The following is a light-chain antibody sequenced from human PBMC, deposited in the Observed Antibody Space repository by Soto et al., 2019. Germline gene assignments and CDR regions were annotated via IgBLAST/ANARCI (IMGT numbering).Light chain of an antibody. Sequence: DIQMTQSPSTLSASVGDRVSITCRASQSLNSWLAWYQQKPGKAPKLLIYKTSTLESGVPSRFSGSGSGTEFTLTISNLQPDDFATYYCQHYNSYSEALGQGTKVDIK. CDR3: QHYNSYSEA. CDR1: QSLNSW. CDR2: KTS. V-gene: IGKV1-5*03. J-gene: IGKJ1*01.